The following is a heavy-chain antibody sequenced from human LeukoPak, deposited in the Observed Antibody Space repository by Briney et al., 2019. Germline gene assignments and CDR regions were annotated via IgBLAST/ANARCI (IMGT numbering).Heavy chain of an antibody. Sequence: PSETLSLTCTVSGGSISSHYWSWIRQPPGKGLEWIGYIYYSGSTNYNPSLKSRVTISVDTSKNQFSLKLSSVTAADTAVYYCARVEEWKTSGSYPLPDYYFDYWGQGTLVTVSS. J-gene: IGHJ4*02. CDR1: GGSISSHY. D-gene: IGHD1-26*01. V-gene: IGHV4-59*11. CDR3: ARVEEWKTSGSYPLPDYYFDY. CDR2: IYYSGST.